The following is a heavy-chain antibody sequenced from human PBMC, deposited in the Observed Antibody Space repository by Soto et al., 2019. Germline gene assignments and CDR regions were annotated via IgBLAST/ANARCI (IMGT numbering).Heavy chain of an antibody. D-gene: IGHD3-22*01. J-gene: IGHJ6*02. CDR2: INPSGGST. CDR1: GGTFSSXT. CDR3: ARDQTYYYDSSGYYYYYGMDV. V-gene: IGHV1-46*01. Sequence: ASVKVSCKACGGTFSSXTISWVRQAPGQGLEWMGIINPSGGSTSYAQKFQGRVTMTRDTSTSTVYMELSSLRSEDTAVYYCARDQTYYYDSSGYYYYYGMDVWGQGTTVTVSS.